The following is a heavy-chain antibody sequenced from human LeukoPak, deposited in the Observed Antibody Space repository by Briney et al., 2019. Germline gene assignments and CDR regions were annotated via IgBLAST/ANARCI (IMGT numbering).Heavy chain of an antibody. CDR1: GFTFSSSE. CDR2: MSSSARTT. Sequence: GGSLRLSCAASGFTFSSSEMNWVRQAPGKGREWVSYMSSSARTTYYADSVKGRFTISRDNAKNSLYLQMNSLRADDTAVYYCARRAGDGFDIWGQGTMVTVSS. V-gene: IGHV3-48*03. CDR3: ARRAGDGFDI. J-gene: IGHJ3*02.